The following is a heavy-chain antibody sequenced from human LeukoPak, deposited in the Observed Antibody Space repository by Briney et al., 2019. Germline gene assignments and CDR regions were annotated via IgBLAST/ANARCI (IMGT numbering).Heavy chain of an antibody. CDR2: IYYSGNT. D-gene: IGHD3-10*02. V-gene: IGHV4-59*01. Sequence: SETLSLTCTVAGGSISPYYWSWIRQPPGKGLEWLGYIYYSGNTEYKPSLKSRVAMSVDTSKNQFSLRLSSVTAADTAVYYCARSTGSTMFIDYWGQGTLVTVSS. CDR3: ARSTGSTMFIDY. CDR1: GGSISPYY. J-gene: IGHJ4*02.